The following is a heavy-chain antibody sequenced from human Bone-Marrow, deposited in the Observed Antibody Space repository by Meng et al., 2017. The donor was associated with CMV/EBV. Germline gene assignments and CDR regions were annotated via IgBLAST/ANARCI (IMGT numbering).Heavy chain of an antibody. V-gene: IGHV3-73*01. CDR1: GFTFSGST. CDR2: IRSEAYSYAT. Sequence: GGSLRLSCAASGFTFSGSTMHWVRQASGKGLQWVGRIRSEAYSYATAYAASVTGRFTITRDDSKNTAYLQMNSLKTEDTAVYYCTRAYSSSSVYDYWGQRTLVTVSS. D-gene: IGHD6-6*01. CDR3: TRAYSSSSVYDY. J-gene: IGHJ4*02.